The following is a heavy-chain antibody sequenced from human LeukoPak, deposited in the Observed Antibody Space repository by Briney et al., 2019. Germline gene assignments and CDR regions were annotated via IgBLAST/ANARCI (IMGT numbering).Heavy chain of an antibody. CDR2: ISGCGGST. V-gene: IGHV3-23*01. D-gene: IGHD1-26*01. CDR3: AKDGARGYYFDY. CDR1: GFTFSGYA. J-gene: IGHJ4*02. Sequence: PGGSLRLSCAASGFTFSGYAMSWVRTAPGKGLEWVSAISGCGGSTYFADSVKGRFSISRDKSKNTLNLQMNSLRAEDTAVYYCAKDGARGYYFDYWGQGTLVTVSS.